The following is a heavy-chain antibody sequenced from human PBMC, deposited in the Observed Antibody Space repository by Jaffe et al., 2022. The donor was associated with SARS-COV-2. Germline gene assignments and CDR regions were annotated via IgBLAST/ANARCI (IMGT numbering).Heavy chain of an antibody. CDR3: AESVSRLMTTVTN. J-gene: IGHJ4*02. V-gene: IGHV1-69*01. CDR1: GGTFSSYA. CDR2: IIPLFGTV. D-gene: IGHD4-17*01. Sequence: QVQLVQSGAEVKKPGSSVKVSCKASGGTFSSYAISWVRQAPGQGLEWMGGIIPLFGTVNYAQKFQGRVTITADESTGTAYMELSSLRSEDTAVYFCAESVSRLMTTVTNWGQGTLVTVSS.